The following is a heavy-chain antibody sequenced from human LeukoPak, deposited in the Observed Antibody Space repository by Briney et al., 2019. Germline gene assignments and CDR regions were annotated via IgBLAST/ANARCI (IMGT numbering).Heavy chain of an antibody. J-gene: IGHJ4*02. CDR3: ARGYRSYRGSSWFNFDY. CDR1: GGSISSSYW. Sequence: SETLSLTCAVSGGSISSSYWWSWVRQPPGKGLEWIGEVYHSGSTNYNPSLKSRVTISVDKSKNQFSLKLSSVTAADTAVYYCARGYRSYRGSSWFNFDYWGQGTLVTVSS. V-gene: IGHV4-4*02. D-gene: IGHD6-13*01. CDR2: VYHSGST.